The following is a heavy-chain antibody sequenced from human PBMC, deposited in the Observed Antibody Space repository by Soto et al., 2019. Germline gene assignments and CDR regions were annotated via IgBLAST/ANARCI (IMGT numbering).Heavy chain of an antibody. J-gene: IGHJ5*02. CDR2: IYSGGNT. Sequence: SETLSLTCSVSGGTISGYYWTWIRQPAGKGLEWIGRIYSGGNTKYNPSLQSRVTMSLDTSNNQFSLRLTPVTAADTAVYYCARGQRFSDWFDPWGQGTLVTVSS. CDR3: ARGQRFSDWFDP. V-gene: IGHV4-4*07. D-gene: IGHD3-3*01. CDR1: GGTISGYY.